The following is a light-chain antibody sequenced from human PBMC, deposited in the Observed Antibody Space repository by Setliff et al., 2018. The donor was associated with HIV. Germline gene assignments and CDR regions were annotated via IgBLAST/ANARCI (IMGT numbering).Light chain of an antibody. Sequence: QSALTQPPTASGSPGQSVTISCTGTNSDVGGYNYVSWYQQHPGKAPKLIIYEVNKRPSGVPDRFSGSKSGNTASLTVSGLQAEDEADYYCSSYVGSNNWMFCGGTKVTVL. CDR1: NSDVGGYNY. V-gene: IGLV2-8*01. CDR2: EVN. J-gene: IGLJ3*02. CDR3: SSYVGSNNWM.